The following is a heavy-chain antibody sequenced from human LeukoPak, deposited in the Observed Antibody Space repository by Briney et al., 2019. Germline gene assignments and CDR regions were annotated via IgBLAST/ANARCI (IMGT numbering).Heavy chain of an antibody. CDR2: IYYSGST. CDR1: GGSISSSSFY. V-gene: IGHV4-39*02. Sequence: SETLSLTCTVSGGSISSSSFYWGWVRQPPGKGLEWIGSIYYSGSTYYNPSLRSRVTISVDTSKNHFSLKLSSVTATDTAVYYCARGPSVGAHLDYWGQGTLVTVSS. CDR3: ARGPSVGAHLDY. D-gene: IGHD1-26*01. J-gene: IGHJ4*02.